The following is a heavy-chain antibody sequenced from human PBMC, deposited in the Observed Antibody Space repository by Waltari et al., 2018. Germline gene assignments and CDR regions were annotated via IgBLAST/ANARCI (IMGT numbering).Heavy chain of an antibody. CDR3: VTGPRDKWVGRYSGEFFHH. CDR2: NNLGETS. J-gene: IGHJ1*01. V-gene: IGHV4-34*02. Sequence: QVQLQQWGAGLLRPSETLSLTCAVYGVSLSDYYWTWIRQSPGKGLVWSGENNLGETSDYNPSLESRVTILLDKSKNQVSLHRGSVTAADTAVYYCVTGPRDKWVGRYSGEFFHHWGPGTLVTVSS. D-gene: IGHD6-19*01. CDR1: GVSLSDYY.